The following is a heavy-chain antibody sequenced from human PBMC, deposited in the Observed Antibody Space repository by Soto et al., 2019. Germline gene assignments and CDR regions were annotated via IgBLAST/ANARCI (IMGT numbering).Heavy chain of an antibody. D-gene: IGHD3-3*01. CDR1: GYSISSSNW. CDR2: IYDSGST. CDR3: ASITIFGVVTTIDP. Sequence: SETLSLTCAVSGYSISSSNWWGWIRQPPGKGLEWIGYIYDSGSTYYNPSLKSRVTMSVDTSKNQFSLKLSSVTAADTAVYYCASITIFGVVTTIDPWGQGTLVTVSS. V-gene: IGHV4-28*01. J-gene: IGHJ5*02.